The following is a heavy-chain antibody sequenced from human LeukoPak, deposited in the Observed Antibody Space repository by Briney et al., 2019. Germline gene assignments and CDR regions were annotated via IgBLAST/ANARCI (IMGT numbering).Heavy chain of an antibody. J-gene: IGHJ5*02. CDR1: GGSISSGSYY. CDR3: ARLSITMVRGLIDP. V-gene: IGHV4-39*01. CDR2: IYYSGST. D-gene: IGHD3-10*01. Sequence: SETLSLTCTVSGGSISSGSYYWGWIRQPPGKGLEWIGSIYYSGSTYYNPSLKSRVTISVDTSKNQFSLKLSSVTAADTAVYYCARLSITMVRGLIDPWGQGTLVTVSS.